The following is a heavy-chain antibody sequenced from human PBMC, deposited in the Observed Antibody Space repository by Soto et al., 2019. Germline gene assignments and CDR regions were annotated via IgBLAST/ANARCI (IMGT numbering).Heavy chain of an antibody. CDR3: ARGKLSDYVWGSYSYHFDY. J-gene: IGHJ4*02. CDR2: INHSGST. V-gene: IGHV4-34*01. CDR1: GGSFSGYY. D-gene: IGHD3-16*02. Sequence: PSETLSLTCAVYGGSFSGYYWSWICQPLGKGLEWIGKINHSGSTNYNPSPKSRVTISVDTSKDQFSLKLSSVTAADTAVYYCARGKLSDYVWGSYSYHFDYWGQGTVVTVSS.